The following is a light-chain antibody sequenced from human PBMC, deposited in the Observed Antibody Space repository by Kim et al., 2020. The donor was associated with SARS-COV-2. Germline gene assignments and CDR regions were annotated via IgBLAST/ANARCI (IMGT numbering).Light chain of an antibody. CDR1: HSVSSN. J-gene: IGKJ2*01. V-gene: IGKV3-15*01. CDR3: QEYKNWPSYPHT. CDR2: GAS. Sequence: EIVLTQSPATLSVSPGERATLSCRASHSVSSNLAWYQQTPGQAPRLLIYGASTRATGIPARFSGSGSGTEFTLTISSLQSEDFAVYYCQEYKNWPSYPHTLGQGNKRE.